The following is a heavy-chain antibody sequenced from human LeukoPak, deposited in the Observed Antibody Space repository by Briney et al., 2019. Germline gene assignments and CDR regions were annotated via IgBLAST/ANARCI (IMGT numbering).Heavy chain of an antibody. J-gene: IGHJ6*02. CDR2: INHSGGT. CDR1: GGSFNGYS. CDR3: ARVCLWGGSCYVYYNGMDV. Sequence: SETLSLTCAVYGGSFNGYSWSWIRQPPGKGLEWIEEINHSGGTNYNPSLKSRVTISVDTSKNQFSLKLMSVTAADTAVYYCARVCLWGGSCYVYYNGMDVWGQGTTVTVSS. V-gene: IGHV4-34*01. D-gene: IGHD2-2*01.